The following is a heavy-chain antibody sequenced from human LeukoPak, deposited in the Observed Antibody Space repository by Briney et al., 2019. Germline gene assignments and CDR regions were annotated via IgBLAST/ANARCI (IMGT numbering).Heavy chain of an antibody. Sequence: SETLSLTCTVSGESISGFYWTWIRQPPGKGLEWIGEINHSGSTNYNPSLKSRVTISVDTSKNQFSLKLSSVTAADTAVYYCARQDCSSTSCYFCYWGQGTLVTVSS. CDR3: ARQDCSSTSCYFCY. D-gene: IGHD2-2*01. CDR2: INHSGST. J-gene: IGHJ4*02. V-gene: IGHV4-34*01. CDR1: GESISGFY.